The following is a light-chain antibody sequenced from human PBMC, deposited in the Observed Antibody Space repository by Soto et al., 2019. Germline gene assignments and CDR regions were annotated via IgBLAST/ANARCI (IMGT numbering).Light chain of an antibody. CDR1: SGHSRYG. V-gene: IGLV4-69*02. J-gene: IGLJ3*02. CDR2: LNSDGSH. CDR3: QTWDTGIGV. Sequence: QPVLTQSPSASASLGSSVKLTCILSSGHSRYGIAWHQQQPEKGPRYLMKLNSDGSHSKGDGIPDRFSGSSSGAERYLTISSLQSEDEADYYCQTWDTGIGVFGGGTQLTVL.